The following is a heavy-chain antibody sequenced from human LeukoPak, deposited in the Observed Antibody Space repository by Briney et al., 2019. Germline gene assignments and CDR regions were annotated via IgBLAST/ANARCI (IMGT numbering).Heavy chain of an antibody. Sequence: SVKVSCKASGGTFSSYAISWVRQAPGQGLEWMGGIIPIFGTANYAQKFQGRVTITADESTSTAYMELSSLRSEDTAVYYCAKDSSSGYYPAPLDYWGQGTLVTVSS. D-gene: IGHD3-22*01. J-gene: IGHJ4*02. V-gene: IGHV1-69*13. CDR2: IIPIFGTA. CDR1: GGTFSSYA. CDR3: AKDSSSGYYPAPLDY.